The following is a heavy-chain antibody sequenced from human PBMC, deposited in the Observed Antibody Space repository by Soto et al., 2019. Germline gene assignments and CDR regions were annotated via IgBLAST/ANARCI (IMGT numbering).Heavy chain of an antibody. CDR2: IYSEGTP. V-gene: IGHV3-53*01. CDR1: GFTVGSNY. J-gene: IGHJ6*02. CDR3: ARSTYYDILTGSYYYYAMDV. Sequence: PGGSLRLSCAASGFTVGSNYMSWVRQAPGKGLEWVSVIYSEGTPYYADSVKGRFTISRENSNNTLYLHMNNLRAEDTAVYYCARSTYYDILTGSYYYYAMDVWGQRTTVTVSS. D-gene: IGHD3-9*01.